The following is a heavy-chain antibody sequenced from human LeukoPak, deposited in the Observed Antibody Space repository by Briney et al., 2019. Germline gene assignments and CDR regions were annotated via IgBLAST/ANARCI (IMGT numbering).Heavy chain of an antibody. CDR2: ISSSTSYI. J-gene: IGHJ4*02. Sequence: GALRLSCAASGFIFSTYSMNWVRQAPGKGLEWVSSISSSTSYIYYADSVKGRFTISRDNAKNSLYLQMNSLRPEDTAVYYCARDLEEYCSGGSCSLFDYWGQGTLVTVSS. D-gene: IGHD2-15*01. V-gene: IGHV3-21*01. CDR3: ARDLEEYCSGGSCSLFDY. CDR1: GFIFSTYS.